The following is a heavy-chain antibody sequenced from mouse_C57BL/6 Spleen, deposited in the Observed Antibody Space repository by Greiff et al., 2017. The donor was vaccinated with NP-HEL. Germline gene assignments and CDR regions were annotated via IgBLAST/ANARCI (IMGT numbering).Heavy chain of an antibody. J-gene: IGHJ4*01. CDR3: ARALPGTDYAMDY. V-gene: IGHV5-6*01. Sequence: EVHLVESGGDLVKPGGSLKLSCAASGFTFSSYGMSWVRQTPDKRLEWVATISSGGSYTYYPDSVKGRFTISRDNAKNTLYLQMSSLKSEDTAMYYCARALPGTDYAMDYWGQGTSVTVSS. CDR1: GFTFSSYG. CDR2: ISSGGSYT. D-gene: IGHD3-3*01.